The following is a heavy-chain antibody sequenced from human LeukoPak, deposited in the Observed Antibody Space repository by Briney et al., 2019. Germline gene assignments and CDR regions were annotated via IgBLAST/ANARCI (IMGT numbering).Heavy chain of an antibody. D-gene: IGHD3-9*01. CDR1: GFTFSTYN. Sequence: GGSLRLSCAASGFTFSTYNMNWVRQAPGKGLEWVLSITSGGTYTYYADSVKGRLTTSRDNAKNSLSLQLSSLRAEDTAVYYCARGHYDILTASYKWTPDYWGQGILVTVSS. CDR3: ARGHYDILTASYKWTPDY. CDR2: ITSGGTYT. V-gene: IGHV3-21*06. J-gene: IGHJ4*02.